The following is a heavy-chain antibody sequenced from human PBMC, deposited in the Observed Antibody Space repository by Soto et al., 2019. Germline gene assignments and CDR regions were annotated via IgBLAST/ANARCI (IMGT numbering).Heavy chain of an antibody. D-gene: IGHD2-2*01. Sequence: GGSLRLSCAASGFTFSSYGMHWVRQAPGKGLEWVAVISYDGSNKYYADSVKGRFTISRDNSKNTLYLQMNSLRAEDTAVYYCASYCISTSCPYWGQGTLVTVSS. J-gene: IGHJ4*02. V-gene: IGHV3-30*03. CDR2: ISYDGSNK. CDR3: ASYCISTSCPY. CDR1: GFTFSSYG.